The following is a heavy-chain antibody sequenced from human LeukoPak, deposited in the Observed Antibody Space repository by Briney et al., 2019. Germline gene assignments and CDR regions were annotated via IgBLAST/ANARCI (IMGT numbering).Heavy chain of an antibody. CDR1: GFTFSSYT. D-gene: IGHD2-2*01. CDR3: ARADCSSTSCSHLAW. Sequence: GGSLRLSCAASGFTFSSYTMDWVRQAPGKGLEWVARISYAGSNNYYADSVKGRFTISSDNPKNTLYLQMDSLRAEDTAVYYCARADCSSTSCSHLAWWGQGTLVTVSS. V-gene: IGHV3-30-3*01. J-gene: IGHJ4*02. CDR2: ISYAGSNN.